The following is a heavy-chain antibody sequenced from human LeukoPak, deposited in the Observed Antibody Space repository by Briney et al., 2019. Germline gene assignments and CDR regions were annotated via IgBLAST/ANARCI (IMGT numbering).Heavy chain of an antibody. CDR3: ARSSRLLWFGELLIFDY. CDR2: IYYSWST. Sequence: KPSETLSLTCTVSGGSISSYYWSWIRQPPGKGLERIGYIYYSWSTNYNPSLKSRVTISVDTPKNQCSLKLSSVTAADTAVYYCARSSRLLWFGELLIFDYWGQGTLVTVSS. D-gene: IGHD3-10*01. V-gene: IGHV4-59*01. CDR1: GGSISSYY. J-gene: IGHJ4*02.